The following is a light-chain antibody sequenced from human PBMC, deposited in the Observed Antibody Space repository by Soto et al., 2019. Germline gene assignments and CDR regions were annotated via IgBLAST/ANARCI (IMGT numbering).Light chain of an antibody. CDR2: LSS. Sequence: ETVLTQSPGTLSLSPGERATLSCRASQAIRSTHLAWYQQKPGQAPRLLMYLSSTWAPGIPDRFSGSGSGTDFTLSISRLEPEDFAVYYCQQYDSSPYTFGQGTNLEI. V-gene: IGKV3-20*01. J-gene: IGKJ2*01. CDR1: QAIRSTH. CDR3: QQYDSSPYT.